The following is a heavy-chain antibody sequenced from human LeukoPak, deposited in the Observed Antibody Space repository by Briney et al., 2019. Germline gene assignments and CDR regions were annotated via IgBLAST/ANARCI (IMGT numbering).Heavy chain of an antibody. CDR1: GGSISSYY. V-gene: IGHV4-59*01. Sequence: PSETLSLTCTVSGGSISSYYWSWIRQPPGKGLEWSEYIYYSGSTNYNPSLKSRVTISVDTSKNQFSLKLSSVTAADTAVYYCARVQESQIDYYFDYWGQGTLVTVSS. D-gene: IGHD3-9*01. CDR2: IYYSGST. J-gene: IGHJ4*02. CDR3: ARVQESQIDYYFDY.